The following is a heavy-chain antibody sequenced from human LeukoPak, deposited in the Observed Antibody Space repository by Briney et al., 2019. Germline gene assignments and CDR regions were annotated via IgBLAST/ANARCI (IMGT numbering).Heavy chain of an antibody. CDR2: INHSGST. V-gene: IGHV4-34*01. CDR3: ASVTYNYRHSDFPL. J-gene: IGHJ3*01. Sequence: SETLSLTCAVYGGSFSGYYWSWIRQPPGKGLEWIGEINHSGSTNYNPSLKSRVTISVDTSKNQFSLKLSPVTAADTAVYYCASVTYNYRHSDFPLWGQGPMVTVSS. D-gene: IGHD1-1*01. CDR1: GGSFSGYY.